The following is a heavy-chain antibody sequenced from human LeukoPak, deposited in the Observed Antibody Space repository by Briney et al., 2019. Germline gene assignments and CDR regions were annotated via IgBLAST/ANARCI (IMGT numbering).Heavy chain of an antibody. Sequence: SETLSLTCSVSGGSISSYYWSWIRQPPGKGLEWIGEINHSGSTNYNPSLKSRVTISVDTSKNQFSLKLSSVTAADTAVYYCASTAMVTSYYYYMDVWGKGTTVTISS. D-gene: IGHD5-18*01. CDR1: GGSISSYY. J-gene: IGHJ6*03. CDR2: INHSGST. CDR3: ASTAMVTSYYYYMDV. V-gene: IGHV4-34*01.